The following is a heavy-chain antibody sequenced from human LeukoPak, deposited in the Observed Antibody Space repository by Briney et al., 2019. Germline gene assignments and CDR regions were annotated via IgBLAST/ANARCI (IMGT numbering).Heavy chain of an antibody. CDR2: IIPILGIA. V-gene: IGHV1-69*04. CDR3: ARAREASGYSGYFPDY. D-gene: IGHD5-12*01. J-gene: IGHJ4*02. Sequence: VASVKVSCKASGGTFSSYAICWVRQAPGQGLEWMGRIIPILGIANYAQKFQGRVTITADKSTSTAYMELSSLRSEDTAVYYCARAREASGYSGYFPDYWGQGTLVTVSS. CDR1: GGTFSSYA.